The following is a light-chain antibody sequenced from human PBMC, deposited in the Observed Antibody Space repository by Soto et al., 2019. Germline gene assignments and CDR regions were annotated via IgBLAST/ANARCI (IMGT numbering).Light chain of an antibody. CDR3: QQYSSYPYT. V-gene: IGKV1-5*03. CDR1: QSINNW. CDR2: KAS. Sequence: DIQMTQSPSTLSASVGDRVTITCRASQSINNWLAWYQQRPGKAPKLLIYKASSLETGVPSRVSGSGSGTEFTLTISSLQPEDFATYYCQQYSSYPYTFGQGTKLEI. J-gene: IGKJ2*01.